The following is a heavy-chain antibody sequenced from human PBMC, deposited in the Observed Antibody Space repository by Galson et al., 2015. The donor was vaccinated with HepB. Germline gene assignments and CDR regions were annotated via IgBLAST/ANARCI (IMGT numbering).Heavy chain of an antibody. D-gene: IGHD2-2*01. Sequence: QSGAEVKKPGESLRISCKGSGYSFTSYWISWVRQMPGKGLEWMGRIDPSDSYTNYSPSFQGHVTISADKSISTAYLQWSSLKASDTAMYYCARSERYQLPALNYYYYGMDVWGQGTTVTVSS. CDR1: GYSFTSYW. J-gene: IGHJ6*02. V-gene: IGHV5-10-1*01. CDR3: ARSERYQLPALNYYYYGMDV. CDR2: IDPSDSYT.